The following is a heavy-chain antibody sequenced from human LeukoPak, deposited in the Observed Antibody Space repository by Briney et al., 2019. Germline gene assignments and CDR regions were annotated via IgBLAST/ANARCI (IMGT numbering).Heavy chain of an antibody. J-gene: IGHJ4*02. D-gene: IGHD4-11*01. V-gene: IGHV1-46*01. Sequence: ASVKVSCKASGYTFTSYYMHWVRQAPGQGLEWMGIINPSGGSTSYAQKFQGRVTMTRDTSISTAFMELSSLTSDDTAIYYCATLLQPVAYWGQGTLVIVSS. CDR1: GYTFTSYY. CDR3: ATLLQPVAY. CDR2: INPSGGST.